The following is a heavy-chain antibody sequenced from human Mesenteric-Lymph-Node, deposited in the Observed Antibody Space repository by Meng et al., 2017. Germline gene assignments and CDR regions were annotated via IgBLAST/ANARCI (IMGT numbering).Heavy chain of an antibody. CDR2: IIPIFGTA. Sequence: QVRAGQVWVEVKKPGSSVKVSCKASGGTFSSYAISWVRQAPGQGLEWMGGIIPIFGTANYAQKFQGRVTITADKSTSTAYMELSSLRSEDTAVYYCARDGPLAGTGLDYWGQGTLVTVSS. CDR3: ARDGPLAGTGLDY. CDR1: GGTFSSYA. D-gene: IGHD1-1*01. V-gene: IGHV1-69*06. J-gene: IGHJ4*02.